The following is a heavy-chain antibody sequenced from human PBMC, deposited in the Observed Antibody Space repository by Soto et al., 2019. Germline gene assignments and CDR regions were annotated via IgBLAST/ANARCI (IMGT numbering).Heavy chain of an antibody. CDR2: IIPILGIA. Sequence: SVKVSCKASGGTFSSYTISWVRQAPGQGLEWMGRIIPILGIANYAQKFQGRVTITADTSKNQFSLKLSSVTAADTAVYYCATMAAYYYYGMDVWGQGTTVTVSS. D-gene: IGHD3-10*01. J-gene: IGHJ6*02. CDR3: ATMAAYYYYGMDV. V-gene: IGHV1-69*02. CDR1: GGTFSSYT.